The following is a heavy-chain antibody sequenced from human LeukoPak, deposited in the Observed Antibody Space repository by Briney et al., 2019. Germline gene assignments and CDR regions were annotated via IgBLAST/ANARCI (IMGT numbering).Heavy chain of an antibody. CDR1: GFTFSSYA. D-gene: IGHD6-19*01. CDR2: IKQDGSEK. J-gene: IGHJ4*02. Sequence: GGSLRLSCAASGFTFSSYAMSWVRQAPGKGLEWVANIKQDGSEKYYVDSVKGRFTISRDNAKNSLYLQMNSLRAEDTAVYYCARDEGGCFDYWGQGTLVTVSS. CDR3: ARDEGGCFDY. V-gene: IGHV3-7*01.